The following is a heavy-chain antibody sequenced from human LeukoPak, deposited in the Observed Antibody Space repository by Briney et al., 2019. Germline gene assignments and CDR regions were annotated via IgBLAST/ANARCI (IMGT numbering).Heavy chain of an antibody. CDR1: GGSFSGYY. J-gene: IGHJ4*02. CDR3: ASLPVKVAGTDY. V-gene: IGHV4-34*01. CDR2: INHSGST. Sequence: PSETLSLTCAVYGGSFSGYYWSWIRPPPGKGLEWIGEINHSGSTNYNPSLKSRVTISVDTSKNQFSLKLSSVTAADTAVYYCASLPVKVAGTDYWGQGTLVTVSS. D-gene: IGHD6-19*01.